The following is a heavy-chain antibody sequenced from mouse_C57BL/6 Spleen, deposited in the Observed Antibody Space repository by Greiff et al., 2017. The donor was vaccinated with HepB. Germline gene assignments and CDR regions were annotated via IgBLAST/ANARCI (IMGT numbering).Heavy chain of an antibody. CDR3: ARKYDYDVYYAMDY. Sequence: VQLQQSGPGLVQPSQSLSITCTVSGFSLTSYGVHWVRQSPGKGLEWLGVIWSGGSTDYNAAFISRLSISKDNSKSKVFFKMNSLQADDTAIYYCARKYDYDVYYAMDYWGQGTSVTVSS. CDR1: GFSLTSYG. D-gene: IGHD2-4*01. CDR2: IWSGGST. J-gene: IGHJ4*01. V-gene: IGHV2-2*01.